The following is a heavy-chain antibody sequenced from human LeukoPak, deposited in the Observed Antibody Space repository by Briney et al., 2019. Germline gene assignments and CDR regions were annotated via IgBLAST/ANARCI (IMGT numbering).Heavy chain of an antibody. D-gene: IGHD6-19*01. J-gene: IGHJ4*02. CDR1: GYTFTGYY. V-gene: IGHV1-2*02. CDR3: ARGSSGWYFGAAGSRPYFDY. Sequence: ASVTVSCKASGYTFTGYYMHWVRQAPGQGLEWMGWINPNSGGTNYAQKFQGRVTMTRDTSISTAYMELSRLRSDDTAVYYCARGSSGWYFGAAGSRPYFDYWGQGTLVTVSS. CDR2: INPNSGGT.